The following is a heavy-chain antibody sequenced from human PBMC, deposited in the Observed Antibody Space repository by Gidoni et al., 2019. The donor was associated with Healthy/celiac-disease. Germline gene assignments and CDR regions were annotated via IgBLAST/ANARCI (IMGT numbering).Heavy chain of an antibody. J-gene: IGHJ4*02. CDR1: GFTFTSSG. D-gene: IGHD2-21*02. CDR3: AREGPGVVTAGHSEPNYYFDY. Sequence: QVQLVESGGGVVQPGRPLRLSCAASGFTFTSSGMHWVRQAPGKGLEWVAVIWYDGSNKYYADSVKGRFTISRDNSKNTLYLQMNSLRAEDTAVYYCAREGPGVVTAGHSEPNYYFDYWGQGTLVTVSS. V-gene: IGHV3-33*01. CDR2: IWYDGSNK.